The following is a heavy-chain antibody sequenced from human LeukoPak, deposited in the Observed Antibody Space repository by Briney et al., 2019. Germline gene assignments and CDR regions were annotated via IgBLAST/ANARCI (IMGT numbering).Heavy chain of an antibody. CDR2: VYYSGST. D-gene: IGHD3-10*01. Sequence: PSETLSLTCTVSGGSISTYYWSWIRQPPGKGLEWIGYVYYSGSTNYNPSLESRLSISVDTSKNQVYLRLSSVTAADTAVYYCARPSSGSYSYASDIWGQGTMVTVSS. J-gene: IGHJ3*02. CDR3: ARPSSGSYSYASDI. V-gene: IGHV4-59*08. CDR1: GGSISTYY.